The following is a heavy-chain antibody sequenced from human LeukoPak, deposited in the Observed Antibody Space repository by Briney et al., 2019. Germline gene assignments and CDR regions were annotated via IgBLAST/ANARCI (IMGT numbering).Heavy chain of an antibody. CDR2: IHRSGSP. J-gene: IGHJ4*02. D-gene: IGHD3-22*01. CDR3: ARGSSGYPYYFDY. Sequence: SETLSLTCTVSLDSTTSNFWSWVRQPPGKGLEWIGEIHRSGSPNYNPSLQSRVTISVDTSKNQFSLKLSSVTAADTAVYYCARGSSGYPYYFDYWGQGTLVTVSS. CDR1: LDSTTSNF. V-gene: IGHV4-59*01.